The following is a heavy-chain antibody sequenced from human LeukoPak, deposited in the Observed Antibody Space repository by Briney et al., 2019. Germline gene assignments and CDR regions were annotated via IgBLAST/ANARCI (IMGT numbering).Heavy chain of an antibody. CDR1: GFTFSNFG. J-gene: IGHJ6*03. CDR2: IRFDGTSE. V-gene: IGHV3-30*02. D-gene: IGHD5-18*01. Sequence: GGSLRLSCAASGFTFSNFGMHWVRQAPGKGLEWVAFIRFDGTSEFYADSVKARFTISRDNAKNSLYLQMNSLRAEDTALYYCARVHGYSYGDYYYYMDVWGKGTTVTVSS. CDR3: ARVHGYSYGDYYYYMDV.